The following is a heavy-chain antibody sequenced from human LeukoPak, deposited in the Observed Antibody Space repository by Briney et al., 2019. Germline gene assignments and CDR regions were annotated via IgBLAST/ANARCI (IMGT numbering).Heavy chain of an antibody. CDR1: GYSFTNYW. CDR2: IYPRDSDT. Sequence: GESLKISCEGSGYSFTNYWIGWVRQMPGKGLEWMGIIYPRDSDTRYSPSFQGQVTISADKSISTAYLQWSSLKASDTAMYFRARLGYYGSGTFGLPDAFDIWGQGTMVTVSS. V-gene: IGHV5-51*01. J-gene: IGHJ3*02. D-gene: IGHD3-10*01. CDR3: ARLGYYGSGTFGLPDAFDI.